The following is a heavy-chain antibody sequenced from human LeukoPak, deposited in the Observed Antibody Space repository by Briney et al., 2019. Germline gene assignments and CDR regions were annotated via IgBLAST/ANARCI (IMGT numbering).Heavy chain of an antibody. J-gene: IGHJ5*02. Sequence: PSETLSLTCTVSGGSLSNGGFYWSWIRQHPGTGLEWIGYIYYGGNTYYNPSLKSRVTISVDTSKNQFSLKLSSVTAADTAVYYCARGGSHCFDPWGQGTLVTVSS. V-gene: IGHV4-31*03. D-gene: IGHD2-15*01. CDR3: ARGGSHCFDP. CDR1: GGSLSNGGFY. CDR2: IYYGGNT.